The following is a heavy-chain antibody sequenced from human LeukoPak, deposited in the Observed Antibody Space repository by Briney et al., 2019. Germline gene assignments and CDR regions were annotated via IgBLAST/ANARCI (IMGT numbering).Heavy chain of an antibody. CDR3: ASSGYYCSGSYFEY. CDR2: IYTSGNT. D-gene: IGHD3-10*01. CDR1: GGSISSYY. J-gene: IGHJ4*02. Sequence: SATLSLTCTVSGGSISSYYWSWIRQPAGRGLEWIGRIYTSGNTNYNPSLKSRVTMSVDASKKQFSLKLSSVTAADSAVYYCASSGYYCSGSYFEYWGQGTLVTVSS. V-gene: IGHV4-4*07.